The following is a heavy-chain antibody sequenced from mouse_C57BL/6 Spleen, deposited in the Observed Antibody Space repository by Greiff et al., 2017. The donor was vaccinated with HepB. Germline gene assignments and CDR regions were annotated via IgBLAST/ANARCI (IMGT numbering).Heavy chain of an antibody. J-gene: IGHJ4*01. CDR2: ISDGGSYT. D-gene: IGHD2-4*01. Sequence: EVQVVESGGGLVKPGGSLKLSCAASGFTFSSYAMSWVRQTPEKRLEWVATISDGGSYTYYPDNVKGRFTISRDNAKNNLYQQMSHLKSEDTAMYYCARGYDYDDDYYAMDYWGQGTSVTVSS. CDR3: ARGYDYDDDYYAMDY. CDR1: GFTFSSYA. V-gene: IGHV5-4*01.